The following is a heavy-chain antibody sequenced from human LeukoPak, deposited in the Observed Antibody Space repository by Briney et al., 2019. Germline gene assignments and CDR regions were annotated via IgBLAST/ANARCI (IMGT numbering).Heavy chain of an antibody. Sequence: PSETLSLTCAVYGGSFSGYYWSWIRQPPGKGLEWIGEINHSGSTNYNPSLKSRVTISVDTSKNQFSLKLSSVTAADTAVYYCARGRRPYYFDYWGQGTLVTVSS. CDR3: ARGRRPYYFDY. CDR1: GGSFSGYY. V-gene: IGHV4-34*01. J-gene: IGHJ4*02. CDR2: INHSGST.